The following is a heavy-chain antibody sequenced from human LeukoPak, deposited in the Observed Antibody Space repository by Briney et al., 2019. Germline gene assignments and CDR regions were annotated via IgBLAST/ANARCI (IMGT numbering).Heavy chain of an antibody. CDR1: GYTFNSYG. V-gene: IGHV1-18*01. J-gene: IGHJ4*02. D-gene: IGHD1-26*01. Sequence: VASVKVSCKASGYTFNSYGISWVRQAPGQGLEWMGWISAYNGNTNYAQKLQGRVTMTTDTSTSTAYTELRSLRSDDTAVYYCARDGLSGSYPHYWGQGTLVTVSS. CDR3: ARDGLSGSYPHY. CDR2: ISAYNGNT.